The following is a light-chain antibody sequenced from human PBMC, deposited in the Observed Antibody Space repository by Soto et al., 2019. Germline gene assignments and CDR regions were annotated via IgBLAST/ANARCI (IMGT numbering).Light chain of an antibody. Sequence: DIQMTQSPSSLSASVGDRVTITFQASQDISNYLNWYQQKPGKAPKLLIYDASNLETGVPSRFSGSGSGTEFTLTISSLQPDDFATYYCQHYNSYSEEFGQGTKVDIK. V-gene: IGKV1-33*01. CDR2: DAS. CDR1: QDISNY. J-gene: IGKJ1*01. CDR3: QHYNSYSEE.